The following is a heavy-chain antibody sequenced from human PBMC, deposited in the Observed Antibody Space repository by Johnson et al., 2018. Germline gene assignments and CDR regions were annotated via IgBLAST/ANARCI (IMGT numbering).Heavy chain of an antibody. Sequence: EVQLVESGGTLVQSGRSLRLSCAASGFTLGDYAMFWVRQTPGKGLEWVSGVSAKSTNIGYADSVKGRLMISRDNAKNSLYREMNSLGTEDTALYYCAKGRFGDRDYYNNGIDVWGQGTTVTVFS. D-gene: IGHD3-16*01. CDR3: AKGRFGDRDYYNNGIDV. CDR2: VSAKSTNI. CDR1: GFTLGDYA. J-gene: IGHJ6*02. V-gene: IGHV3-9*01.